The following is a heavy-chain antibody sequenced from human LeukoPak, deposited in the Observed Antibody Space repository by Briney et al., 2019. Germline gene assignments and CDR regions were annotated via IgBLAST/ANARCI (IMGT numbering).Heavy chain of an antibody. D-gene: IGHD1-1*01. CDR2: INTSGDT. Sequence: SETLSLTCSVSGAFSTNYFWSWIRQPAGKGLEWIGRINTSGDTNYNPSLKSRVTISVDTSKNQFSLKLSSVTAADTAVYYCAANEGSDLDYWGQGTLVTVSS. V-gene: IGHV4-4*07. CDR3: AANEGSDLDY. CDR1: GAFSTNYF. J-gene: IGHJ4*02.